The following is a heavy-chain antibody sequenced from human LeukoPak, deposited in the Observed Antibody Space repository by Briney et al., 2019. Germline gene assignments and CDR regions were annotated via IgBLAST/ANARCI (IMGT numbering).Heavy chain of an antibody. CDR1: GGTFRSYA. J-gene: IGHJ4*02. CDR3: ARLYPLHSYCSGGSCYSSFDY. V-gene: IGHV1-69*05. D-gene: IGHD2-15*01. CDR2: IIPIFGTT. Sequence: SVKVSCKASGGTFRSYAISWVRQATGQGLEWMGRIIPIFGTTNYAQKFQGRVTITTDESTSTAYMELSRLRSDDTAVYYCARLYPLHSYCSGGSCYSSFDYWGQGTLVTVSS.